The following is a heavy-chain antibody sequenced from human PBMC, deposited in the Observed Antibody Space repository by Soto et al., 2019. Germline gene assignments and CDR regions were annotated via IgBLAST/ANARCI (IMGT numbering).Heavy chain of an antibody. D-gene: IGHD5-18*01. J-gene: IGHJ5*02. Sequence: QVQLVQSGAEVKKPGASVKVSCKASGYTFTSYDINWVRQATGQGLEWMGWMNPNSGNTGYAQKFQGRVNMTRNTSISTAYMELSSLRSEDTAVYYCARGHVDTAMVTAGFDPWGQGTLVTVSS. CDR2: MNPNSGNT. CDR3: ARGHVDTAMVTAGFDP. CDR1: GYTFTSYD. V-gene: IGHV1-8*01.